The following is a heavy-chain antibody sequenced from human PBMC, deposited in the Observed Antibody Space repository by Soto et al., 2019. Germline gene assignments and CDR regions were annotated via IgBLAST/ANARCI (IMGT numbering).Heavy chain of an antibody. CDR1: GFTFSSYA. Sequence: GGSLRLSCAASGFTFSSYAMNWVRQAPGKGLEWVSTISGSGGSTYYAPSVKGRFIISSDSSKNTLYLQMYSLRAEDTAIYYCAKSLSGLFSLGDFNYWGQGALVTVSS. V-gene: IGHV3-23*01. CDR3: AKSLSGLFSLGDFNY. J-gene: IGHJ4*02. D-gene: IGHD1-1*01. CDR2: ISGSGGST.